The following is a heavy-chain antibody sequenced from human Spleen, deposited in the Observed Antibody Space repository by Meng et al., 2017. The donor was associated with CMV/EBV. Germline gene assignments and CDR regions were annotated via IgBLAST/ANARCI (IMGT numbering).Heavy chain of an antibody. D-gene: IGHD3-22*01. J-gene: IGHJ5*02. CDR1: GYRSPNYW. CDR3: ARYDSSGYYYGWFDP. CDR2: IYPGDSDT. Sequence: SGYRSPNYWIGWVRQMPGKGLEWMGIIYPGDSDTRYSPSFQGQVTISADKSISTAYLQWSSLKASDTAMYYCARYDSSGYYYGWFDPWGQGTLVTVSS. V-gene: IGHV5-51*01.